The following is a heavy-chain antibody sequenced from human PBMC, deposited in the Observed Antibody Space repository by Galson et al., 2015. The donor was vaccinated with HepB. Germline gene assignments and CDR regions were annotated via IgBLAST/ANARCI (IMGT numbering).Heavy chain of an antibody. CDR1: GFIFSTSA. CDR3: AREYDFWSGYRYFDY. D-gene: IGHD3-3*01. J-gene: IGHJ4*02. Sequence: LRLSCAASGFIFSTSAMHWVRQAPGKGLEWVAVISFDGSKQYYADSVKGRFTISRDNSKSTLYLQMNSLRVEDMAVYYCAREYDFWSGYRYFDYWGQGTLVTVSS. V-gene: IGHV3-30*04. CDR2: ISFDGSKQ.